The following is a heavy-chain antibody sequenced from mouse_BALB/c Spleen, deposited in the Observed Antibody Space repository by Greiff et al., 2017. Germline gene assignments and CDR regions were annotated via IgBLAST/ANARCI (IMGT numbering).Heavy chain of an antibody. CDR1: GYSITSDYA. J-gene: IGHJ1*01. D-gene: IGHD2-14*01. Sequence: DVKLVESVPGLVKPSQSLSLTCTVTGYSITSDYAWNWIRQFPGNKLEWMGYISYSGSTSYNPSLKSRISITRDTSKNQFFLQLNSVTTEDTATYYCAASPRYYWYFDVWGAGTTVTVSS. CDR2: ISYSGST. CDR3: AASPRYYWYFDV. V-gene: IGHV3-2*02.